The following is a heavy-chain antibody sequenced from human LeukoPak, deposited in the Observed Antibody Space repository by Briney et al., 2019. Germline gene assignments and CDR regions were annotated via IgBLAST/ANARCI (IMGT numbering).Heavy chain of an antibody. D-gene: IGHD4-23*01. V-gene: IGHV3-48*01. CDR1: GFVFSSYS. J-gene: IGHJ4*02. Sequence: GGSLRLSCAASGFVFSSYSMIWVRQAPGKGLEWVSFLIVGNGNQHYADSVKGRFTISRDDAKNSLYLQMNSLRAEDTAVYYCARDRNGGSFDYWGQGTLVTVSS. CDR3: ARDRNGGSFDY. CDR2: LIVGNGNQ.